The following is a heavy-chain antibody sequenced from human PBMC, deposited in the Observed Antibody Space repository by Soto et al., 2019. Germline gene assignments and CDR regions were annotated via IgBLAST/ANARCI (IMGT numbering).Heavy chain of an antibody. D-gene: IGHD3-10*01. V-gene: IGHV3-13*01. J-gene: IGHJ4*02. Sequence: EVQLVESGGGLVQPGGSLRLSCAASGFTFSSYDMHWVRQATGKGLEWVSAIGTAGDTYYPGSVKGRFTFSRENAKNSLYLQRNSLRAEDTAVYYCARAYGSGSPEGGYYFDYWGQGTLVTVSS. CDR1: GFTFSSYD. CDR3: ARAYGSGSPEGGYYFDY. CDR2: IGTAGDT.